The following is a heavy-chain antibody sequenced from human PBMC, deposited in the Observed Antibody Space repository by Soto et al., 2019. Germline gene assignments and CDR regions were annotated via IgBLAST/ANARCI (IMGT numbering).Heavy chain of an antibody. CDR1: GFTLSDYY. CDR3: SRSRPGVTHDS. Sequence: GGSLRLSCAASGFTLSDYYMEWVRQAPGQGLEWIGLTRNKANHYTTEYAASVKGRFTIPRDDSKSSLYLQMSSLNTEDTALYYCSRSRPGVTHDSWGQGTLVTVSS. J-gene: IGHJ4*02. D-gene: IGHD3-10*01. V-gene: IGHV3-72*01. CDR2: TRNKANHYTT.